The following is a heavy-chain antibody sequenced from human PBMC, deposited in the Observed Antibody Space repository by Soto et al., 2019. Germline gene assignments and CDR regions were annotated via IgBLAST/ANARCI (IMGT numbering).Heavy chain of an antibody. CDR2: IYYSGNT. J-gene: IGHJ5*02. Sequence: SVTLSLTCTVSSASISSYYWSWIRQPPGKGLEWIGYIYYSGNTNYSPSLKSRVTISVDTSKNHFSLKLSSVTAADTAVYYCAKEVVPAAGWFDPWGQGTLVTVSS. V-gene: IGHV4-59*01. CDR3: AKEVVPAAGWFDP. D-gene: IGHD2-2*01. CDR1: SASISSYY.